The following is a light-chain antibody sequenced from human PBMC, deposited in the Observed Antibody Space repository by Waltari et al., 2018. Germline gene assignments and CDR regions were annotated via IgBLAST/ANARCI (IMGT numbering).Light chain of an antibody. J-gene: IGKJ1*01. V-gene: IGKV2D-29*02. CDR3: LQSTKDPWT. Sequence: DIVMTQTPLSLPVTPGEPASISCRSSQSLLHSNGNTYFHWYLQKPGQSPRLLIYKVTNRESGVPDRFSGSGSGTDFTLKISRVEPEDVGFYYCLQSTKDPWTFGQGTKVEIK. CDR1: QSLLHSNGNTY. CDR2: KVT.